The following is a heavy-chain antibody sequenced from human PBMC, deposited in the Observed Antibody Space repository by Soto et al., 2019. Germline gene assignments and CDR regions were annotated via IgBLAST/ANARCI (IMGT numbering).Heavy chain of an antibody. Sequence: PGGSLRLSCGASGFAMSSYWMHWVRQAPGKGLVWVSRINSDGSSTSYADSVKGRFTISRDNAKNMLYLQVNSLRAEDTAVYYCVRSYCSGGTCSGWFDPWGQGTLVTVSS. CDR3: VRSYCSGGTCSGWFDP. J-gene: IGHJ5*02. V-gene: IGHV3-74*01. D-gene: IGHD2-15*01. CDR1: GFAMSSYW. CDR2: INSDGSST.